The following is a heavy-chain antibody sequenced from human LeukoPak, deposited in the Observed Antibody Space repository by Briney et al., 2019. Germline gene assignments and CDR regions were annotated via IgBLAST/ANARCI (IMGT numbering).Heavy chain of an antibody. Sequence: GGSLRLSCAASGFTFSSFWMSWVRQATGKGLEWVANIKQDGSENYYVDSVTGRFTISRDNAKNSLYLQMDSLRAEDTAVYDCARDRFSRFGEFNYGGQGPLVTVSS. CDR2: IKQDGSEN. CDR1: GFTFSSFW. J-gene: IGHJ4*02. V-gene: IGHV3-7*04. CDR3: ARDRFSRFGEFNY. D-gene: IGHD3-10*01.